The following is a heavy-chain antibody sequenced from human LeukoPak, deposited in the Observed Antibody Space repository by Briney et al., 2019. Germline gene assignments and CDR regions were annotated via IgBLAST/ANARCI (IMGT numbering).Heavy chain of an antibody. V-gene: IGHV4-39*07. J-gene: IGHJ6*03. CDR2: INHSGST. D-gene: IGHD3-10*01. CDR3: AREKEDTMVRGVIYYMDV. Sequence: PSETLSLTCTVSGGSISSSSYYWSWIRQPPGKGLEWIGEINHSGSTNYNPSLKSRVTISVDTSKNQFSLKLSSVTAADTAVYYCAREKEDTMVRGVIYYMDVWGKGTTVTVSS. CDR1: GGSISSSSYY.